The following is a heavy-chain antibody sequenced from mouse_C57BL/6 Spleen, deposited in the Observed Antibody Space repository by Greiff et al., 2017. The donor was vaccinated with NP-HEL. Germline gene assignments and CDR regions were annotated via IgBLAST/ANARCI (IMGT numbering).Heavy chain of an antibody. CDR1: GFTFSDYY. J-gene: IGHJ3*01. CDR2: INYDGSST. V-gene: IGHV5-16*01. D-gene: IGHD2-1*01. Sequence: EVKLVESEGGLVQPGSSMKLSCTASGFTFSDYYMAWVRQVPEKGLEWVANINYDGSSTYYLDSLKSRFIISRDNAKNILYLQMSSLKSEDTATYYCARGYGNYPPWFAYWGQGTLVTVSA. CDR3: ARGYGNYPPWFAY.